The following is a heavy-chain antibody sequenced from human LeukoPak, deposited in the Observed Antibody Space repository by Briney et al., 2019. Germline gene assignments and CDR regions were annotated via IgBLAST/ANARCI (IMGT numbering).Heavy chain of an antibody. Sequence: GGSLRLFCAASGLPFKLYWMHWARHAPGGGLVWVSHISEDGCKIIYADPVRGRFPISRDNVKNTVYLEMNSLRVEDTAVYYCARALGDHAGRDSWCQGTRVTVSS. V-gene: IGHV3-74*01. D-gene: IGHD2-21*02. J-gene: IGHJ4*02. CDR2: ISEDGCKI. CDR3: ARALGDHAGRDS. CDR1: GLPFKLYW.